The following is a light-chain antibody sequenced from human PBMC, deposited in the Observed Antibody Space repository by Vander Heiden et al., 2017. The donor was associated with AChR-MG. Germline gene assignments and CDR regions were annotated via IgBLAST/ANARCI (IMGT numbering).Light chain of an antibody. CDR1: SSDVGGYNY. J-gene: IGLJ2*01. CDR3: SSYTSSSTVV. Sequence: QSALPQPASVSGSPGPSITIPCTGTSSDVGGYNYVSWYQQHPGKAPKLMIYDVSKRPSGVSNRFSGSKSGNTASLTISGLQAEDEADYYCSSYTSSSTVVFGGGTKLTVL. V-gene: IGLV2-14*01. CDR2: DVS.